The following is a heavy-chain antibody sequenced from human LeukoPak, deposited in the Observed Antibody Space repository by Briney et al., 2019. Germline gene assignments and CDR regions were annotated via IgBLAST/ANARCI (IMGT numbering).Heavy chain of an antibody. D-gene: IGHD6-6*01. CDR2: INHSGST. J-gene: IGHJ6*03. V-gene: IGHV4-34*01. Sequence: PSETLSLTCAVYGGSFSGYFWSWIRQPPGKGLEWIGEINHSGSTNYNPSLKSRLTMSVDTSKNQVSLKLSSVTAADTAVYYCARGRRIAARRHYYYMDVWGKGTTVTVSS. CDR1: GGSFSGYF. CDR3: ARGRRIAARRHYYYMDV.